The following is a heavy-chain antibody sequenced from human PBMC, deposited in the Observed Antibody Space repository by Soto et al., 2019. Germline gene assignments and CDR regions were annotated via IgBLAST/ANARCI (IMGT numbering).Heavy chain of an antibody. CDR3: VKDLWICPDACRSGDS. Sequence: EVQLLESGGGLVQPGGSLRLSCAASGFTFSTYAMSWVRQAPGKGLEWLSGISGSGDTTYYAESVKDRFTISRDNSEYTLYLQMNSLRAGDTAVYYCVKDLWICPDACRSGDSWGQGTLVTVSS. CDR2: ISGSGDTT. J-gene: IGHJ5*01. D-gene: IGHD3-3*01. V-gene: IGHV3-23*01. CDR1: GFTFSTYA.